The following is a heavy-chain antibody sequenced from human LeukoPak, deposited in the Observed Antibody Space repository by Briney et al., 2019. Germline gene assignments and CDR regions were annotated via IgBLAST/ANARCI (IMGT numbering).Heavy chain of an antibody. Sequence: ASVKLSCKASGYTFTSYDINWVRQATGQGLEWMGWMNPNSGNTGYAQKFQGRVTMTRNTSISTAYMELSSLRSEDTAVYYCARAFCSGGTCSSDPWGQGTLVTVSS. V-gene: IGHV1-8*01. J-gene: IGHJ5*02. CDR2: MNPNSGNT. D-gene: IGHD2-15*01. CDR3: ARAFCSGGTCSSDP. CDR1: GYTFTSYD.